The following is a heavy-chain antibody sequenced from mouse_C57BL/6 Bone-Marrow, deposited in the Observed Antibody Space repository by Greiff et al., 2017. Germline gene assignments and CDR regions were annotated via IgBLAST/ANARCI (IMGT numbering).Heavy chain of an antibody. CDR3: TDSSGYVLFAY. D-gene: IGHD3-2*02. CDR1: GFTFSDAW. V-gene: IGHV6-6*01. CDR2: IRNKANNPAT. J-gene: IGHJ3*01. Sequence: EVKLEESGGGLVQPGGSMKLSCAASGFTFSDAWMDWVRQSPEKGLEWVAEIRNKANNPATYYAESVKGRFTISRDDSKSSVYLRMHSLRAEDTGIYYCTDSSGYVLFAYWGQGTLVTVSA.